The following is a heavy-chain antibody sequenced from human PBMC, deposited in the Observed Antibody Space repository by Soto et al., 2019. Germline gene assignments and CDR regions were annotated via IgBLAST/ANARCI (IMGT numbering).Heavy chain of an antibody. V-gene: IGHV3-30*18. CDR1: GFTFSSYG. D-gene: IGHD6-19*01. CDR3: AKDSEAGAGRGWFSTIDY. J-gene: IGHJ4*02. Sequence: GGSLRLSCAASGFTFSSYGMHWVRQAPGKGLEWVAVISYDGSNKYYADSVKGRFTISRDNSKSTLYLQMNSLRAEDTAVYYCAKDSEAGAGRGWFSTIDYWGQGTLVTVSS. CDR2: ISYDGSNK.